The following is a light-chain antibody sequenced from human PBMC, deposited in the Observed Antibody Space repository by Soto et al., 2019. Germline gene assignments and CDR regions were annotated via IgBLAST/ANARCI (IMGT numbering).Light chain of an antibody. Sequence: EIVLTQSPATLSLSQGERAALSCRASQSVSNNLAWYQQKPGQPPRLLIFGASTRATGIPARFSGSGSEAEFALTISTLQSEDFAVYYCQQYSVWPLTFGGGTKVDIK. CDR1: QSVSNN. J-gene: IGKJ4*01. V-gene: IGKV3D-15*01. CDR3: QQYSVWPLT. CDR2: GAS.